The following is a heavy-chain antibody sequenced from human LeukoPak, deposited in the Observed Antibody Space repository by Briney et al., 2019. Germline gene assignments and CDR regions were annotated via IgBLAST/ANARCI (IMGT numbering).Heavy chain of an antibody. CDR1: GGSISSYY. CDR2: IYYSGST. D-gene: IGHD3-9*01. V-gene: IGHV4-59*01. CDR3: ARTYYDILTGYYIGNWFDP. J-gene: IGHJ5*02. Sequence: SETLSLTCTVSGGSISSYYWSWIRQPPGEGLEWIGYIYYSGSTNYNPSLKSRVTISVDTSKNQFSLKLSSVTAADTAVYYCARTYYDILTGYYIGNWFDPWGQGTLVTVSS.